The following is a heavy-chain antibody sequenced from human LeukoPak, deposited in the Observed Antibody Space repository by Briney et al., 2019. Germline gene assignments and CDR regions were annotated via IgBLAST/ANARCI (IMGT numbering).Heavy chain of an antibody. Sequence: GGSLRISCAAPGFTFSSYAMHWVRQAPGKGVEGGAVISFDGSNKYYADSVRGRFTISRDNSKNTLFLQMNSLRAEDTTVYYCAREFVGTTTSFDYWGQGTLVTVSS. D-gene: IGHD1-7*01. CDR2: ISFDGSNK. J-gene: IGHJ4*02. CDR1: GFTFSSYA. V-gene: IGHV3-30*04. CDR3: AREFVGTTTSFDY.